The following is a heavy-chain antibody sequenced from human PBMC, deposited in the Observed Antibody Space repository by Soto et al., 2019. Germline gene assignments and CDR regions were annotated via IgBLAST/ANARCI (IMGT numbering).Heavy chain of an antibody. Sequence: SETLSLTCTVSGGSISSGGYYWSWIRQHPGKGLEWIGYIYYSGSTYYNPSLKSRVTISVDTSKNQFSLKLSSVTAADTAVYYWATGGYSYGYVYFDYWGQGTLVTVSS. J-gene: IGHJ4*02. V-gene: IGHV4-31*03. CDR3: ATGGYSYGYVYFDY. D-gene: IGHD5-18*01. CDR2: IYYSGST. CDR1: GGSISSGGYY.